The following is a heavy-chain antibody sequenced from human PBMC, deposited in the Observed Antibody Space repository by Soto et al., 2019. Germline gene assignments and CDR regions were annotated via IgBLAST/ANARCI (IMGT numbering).Heavy chain of an antibody. J-gene: IGHJ4*02. D-gene: IGHD2-2*01. Sequence: TLSLTCTVSSGSVSSGGYYWSWIRQLPGKGLEWIGYIYHTGNTFYNPSLKSRVTISLDTSKSQFSLKLTSVTAADTAMYFCAGSSARSIFDYWGPGTLVTVSS. CDR2: IYHTGNT. CDR1: SGSVSSGGYY. V-gene: IGHV4-31*03. CDR3: AGSSARSIFDY.